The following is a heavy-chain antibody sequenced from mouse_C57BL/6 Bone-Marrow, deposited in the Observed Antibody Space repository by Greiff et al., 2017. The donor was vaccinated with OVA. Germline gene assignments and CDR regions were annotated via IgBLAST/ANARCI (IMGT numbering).Heavy chain of an antibody. D-gene: IGHD3-2*02. CDR2: IRLKSDNYAT. CDR1: GFTFSNYW. Sequence: EVMLVESGGGLVQPGGSMKLSCVASGFTFSNYWMNWVRQSPEKGLEWVAQIRLKSDNYATHYAESVKGRFTISRDDSKSSVYLQMNNLRAEDTGIYYCTDSGYAFLFAYWGQGTLVTVSA. V-gene: IGHV6-3*01. CDR3: TDSGYAFLFAY. J-gene: IGHJ3*01.